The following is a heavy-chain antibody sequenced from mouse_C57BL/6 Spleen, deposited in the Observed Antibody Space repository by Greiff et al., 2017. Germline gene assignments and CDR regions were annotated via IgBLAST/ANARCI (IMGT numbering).Heavy chain of an antibody. CDR1: GYTFTSYW. CDR3: ARWDYYGSRPSLYFEG. J-gene: IGHJ1*03. Sequence: QVQLQQPGAELVKPGASVKMSCKASGYTFTSYWITWVKQRPGQGLEWIGDIYPGSGSTNYNEKFKSKATLTVDTSSSTAYMQLSSLTSEDSAVYDCARWDYYGSRPSLYFEGWGTGTTVTVAS. CDR2: IYPGSGST. D-gene: IGHD1-1*01. V-gene: IGHV1-55*01.